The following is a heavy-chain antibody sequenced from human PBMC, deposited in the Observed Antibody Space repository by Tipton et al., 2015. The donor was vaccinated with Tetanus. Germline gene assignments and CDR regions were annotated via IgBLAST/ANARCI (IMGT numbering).Heavy chain of an antibody. CDR1: EGTFSSFA. CDR3: AIDVPGYGDRKRYYLYDMDV. J-gene: IGHJ6*02. Sequence: QLVQSGAEVKKPGSSVKVSCKASEGTFSSFAVSWGRQAPGQGLEWLGGIIPLFGATNYAQKFQGRLTITADKSTNTAYMELSRLRSDDTALYYCAIDVPGYGDRKRYYLYDMDVWGQGTPVTVS. CDR2: IIPLFGAT. D-gene: IGHD4-17*01. V-gene: IGHV1-69*06.